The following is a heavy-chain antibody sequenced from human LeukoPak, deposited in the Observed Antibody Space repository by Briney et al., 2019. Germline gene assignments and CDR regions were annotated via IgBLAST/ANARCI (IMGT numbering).Heavy chain of an antibody. Sequence: SVKVSCKASGGTFSSYAISWVRQAPGQGLEWVGRIIPILGIANYAQKFQGRVTITADNSTSTAYMELSSLRSEDTAVYYCARDEVWRNWFDPWGQGTLVSVSS. J-gene: IGHJ5*02. CDR1: GGTFSSYA. D-gene: IGHD3-3*01. CDR2: IIPILGIA. V-gene: IGHV1-69*04. CDR3: ARDEVWRNWFDP.